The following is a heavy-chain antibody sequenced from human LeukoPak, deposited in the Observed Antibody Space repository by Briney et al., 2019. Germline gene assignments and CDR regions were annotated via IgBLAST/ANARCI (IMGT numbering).Heavy chain of an antibody. J-gene: IGHJ3*02. CDR2: ILKDGSDA. Sequence: GGSLRLSCTASAFTFNNFPMPWVRQAPGKGLEWVTLILKDGSDAFYADSVKGRFTISRDNAKNSLYLQMNSLRAEDTAVYYCARDTLGYSYGHDAFDIWGQGTMVTVSS. CDR1: AFTFNNFP. D-gene: IGHD5-18*01. V-gene: IGHV3-30-3*01. CDR3: ARDTLGYSYGHDAFDI.